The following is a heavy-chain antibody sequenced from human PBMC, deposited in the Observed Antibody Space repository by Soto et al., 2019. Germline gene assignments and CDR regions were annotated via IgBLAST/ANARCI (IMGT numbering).Heavy chain of an antibody. CDR2: IYYSGST. D-gene: IGHD3-22*01. Sequence: QVQLQESGPGLVKPSETLSLTCTVSGGSVSSGSYYWSWIRQPPGKGLEWIGYIYYSGSTNYNPSRKSRVTISVDTSKNQFSLKLSSVTAADTAVYYCARDRTYYYDSSGDDAFDIWGQGTMVTVSS. V-gene: IGHV4-61*01. CDR1: GGSVSSGSYY. J-gene: IGHJ3*02. CDR3: ARDRTYYYDSSGDDAFDI.